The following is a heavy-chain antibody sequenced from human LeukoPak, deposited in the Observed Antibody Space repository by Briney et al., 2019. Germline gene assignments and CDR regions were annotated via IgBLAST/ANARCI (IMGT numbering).Heavy chain of an antibody. Sequence: ASVKVSCKASGGTFSSYTISWVRQAPGQGLEWMGRIIPILGIANYAQKFQGRVTITADKSTSTAYMELSNLRSEDTAVYYCARVRWPDYYYFDYWGQGTLVTVSS. CDR2: IIPILGIA. V-gene: IGHV1-69*02. CDR3: ARVRWPDYYYFDY. D-gene: IGHD2/OR15-2a*01. J-gene: IGHJ4*02. CDR1: GGTFSSYT.